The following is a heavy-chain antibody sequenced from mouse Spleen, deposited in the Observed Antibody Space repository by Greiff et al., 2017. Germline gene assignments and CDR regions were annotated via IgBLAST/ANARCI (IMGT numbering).Heavy chain of an antibody. CDR2: INPNNGGT. CDR1: GYTFTDYY. D-gene: IGHD1-1*01. Sequence: EVQLQQSGPELVKPGASVKISCKASGYTFTDYYMNWVKQSHGKSLEWIGDINPNNGGTSYNQKFKGKATLTVDKSSSTAYMELRSVTSEDSAVYYCARRAVVAYYAMDYWGQGTSVTVSS. V-gene: IGHV1-26*01. CDR3: ARRAVVAYYAMDY. J-gene: IGHJ4*01.